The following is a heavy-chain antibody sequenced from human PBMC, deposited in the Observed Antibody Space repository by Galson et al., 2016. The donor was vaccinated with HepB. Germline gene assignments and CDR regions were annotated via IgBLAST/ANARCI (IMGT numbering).Heavy chain of an antibody. V-gene: IGHV2-5*02. CDR2: IYWDDDK. CDR1: GFSLSTNGVG. CDR3: AYRRSQLVRYAFEV. J-gene: IGHJ3*01. Sequence: PALVKPTQTLTLTCTFSGFSLSTNGVGVGWIRQPPGKALDWLALIYWDDDKRYSPSLRGRLTITKDTSKNQVVLTLTNMDPVDTGTYYCAYRRSQLVRYAFEVWGQGTMVSVSS. D-gene: IGHD3-9*01.